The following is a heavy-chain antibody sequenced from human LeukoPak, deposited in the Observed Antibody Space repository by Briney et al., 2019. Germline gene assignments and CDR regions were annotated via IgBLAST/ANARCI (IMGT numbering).Heavy chain of an antibody. V-gene: IGHV3-30*03. CDR3: AGGYCYGMDV. CDR1: GFTFSSNA. J-gene: IGHJ6*02. CDR2: ISYDGSNK. Sequence: GGSLRLSCAVSGFTFSSNAMHWVRQAPGKGLEWAAVISYDGSNKYYADSVKGRFTISRDNSKNTLYLQMNSLRAEDTAVYYCAGGYCYGMDVWGQGTTVTVSS.